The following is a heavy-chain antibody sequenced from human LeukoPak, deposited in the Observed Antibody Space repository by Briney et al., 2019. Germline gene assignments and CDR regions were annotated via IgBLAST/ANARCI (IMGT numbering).Heavy chain of an antibody. Sequence: GGSLRLSCAASGFTFSSYWMSWVRQAPGKGLEWVSAISGSGGSTYYADSVKGRFTISRDNSKNTLYLQMNSLRAEDTAVYYCAKGLSIVVVVAATYSWGQGTLVTVSS. D-gene: IGHD2-15*01. J-gene: IGHJ4*02. CDR1: GFTFSSYW. V-gene: IGHV3-23*01. CDR2: ISGSGGST. CDR3: AKGLSIVVVVAATYS.